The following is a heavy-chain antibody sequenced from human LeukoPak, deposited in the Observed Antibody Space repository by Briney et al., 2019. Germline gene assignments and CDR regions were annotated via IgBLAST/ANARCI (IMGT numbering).Heavy chain of an antibody. CDR2: FDPEDGET. Sequence: ASVKVSCKVSGYTLTELSMHWVRQAPGKGLEWMGGFDPEDGETIYAQKFQGRVTMTEDTSTDTAYMELSSLRSEDTAVYYCATATNEGHCTNGVCSWWFDPWGQGTLVTVSS. D-gene: IGHD2-8*01. CDR1: GYTLTELS. J-gene: IGHJ5*02. V-gene: IGHV1-24*01. CDR3: ATATNEGHCTNGVCSWWFDP.